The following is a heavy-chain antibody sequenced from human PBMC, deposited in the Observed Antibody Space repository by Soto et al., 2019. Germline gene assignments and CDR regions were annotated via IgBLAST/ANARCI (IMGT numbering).Heavy chain of an antibody. J-gene: IGHJ4*02. CDR3: ANVIGYCSGGSCYSGRPFDY. D-gene: IGHD2-15*01. V-gene: IGHV3-30*18. CDR1: GFTFSSYG. Sequence: GGSLRLSCAASGFTFSSYGMHWVRQAPGKGLEWVAVISYDGSNKYYADSVKGRFTISRDNSKNTLYLQMNSLRAEDTAVYHCANVIGYCSGGSCYSGRPFDYWGQGTLVTVSS. CDR2: ISYDGSNK.